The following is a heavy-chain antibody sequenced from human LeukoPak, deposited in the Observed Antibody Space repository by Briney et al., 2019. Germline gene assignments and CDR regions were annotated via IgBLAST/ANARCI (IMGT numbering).Heavy chain of an antibody. CDR2: VDPEDGET. V-gene: IGHV1-69-2*01. Sequence: ASVKVSCKVSGYTFTDYYMHWVQQAPGKGLEWMGLVDPEDGETIYAEKFQGRVTITADTSTDTAYMELSSLRSEDTAMYYCATGEEMATKDAFDIWGQGTVVTVSS. D-gene: IGHD5-24*01. CDR1: GYTFTDYY. CDR3: ATGEEMATKDAFDI. J-gene: IGHJ3*02.